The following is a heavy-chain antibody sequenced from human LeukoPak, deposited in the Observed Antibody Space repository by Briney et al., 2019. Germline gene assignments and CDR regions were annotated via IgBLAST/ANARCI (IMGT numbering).Heavy chain of an antibody. CDR3: ARVLRRDILTGYYPRYYYYGMDV. V-gene: IGHV1-18*01. D-gene: IGHD3-9*01. CDR1: GYTFTSYG. Sequence: GASVKVSCKASGYTFTSYGISWVRQAPGQGLEWMGWISAYNGNTNYAQKLQGRVTMTTDTSTSTAYMELRSLRSDDTAVYYCARVLRRDILTGYYPRYYYYGMDVWGQGTTVTVSS. J-gene: IGHJ6*02. CDR2: ISAYNGNT.